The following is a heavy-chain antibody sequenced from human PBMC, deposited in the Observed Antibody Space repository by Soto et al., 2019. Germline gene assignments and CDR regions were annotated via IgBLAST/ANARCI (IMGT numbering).Heavy chain of an antibody. V-gene: IGHV3-72*01. D-gene: IGHD3-10*01. J-gene: IGHJ4*02. CDR1: GLSFSDHY. Sequence: EVQLVESGGGFVQPGGSLRLSCAASGLSFSDHYMDWVRQAPGRGLEWVGRIRNRANSYATEYAASVEGRFTISREDSKNSLSLQMNTLKSEDTAVYYCASSGFGVSKYFDYWGQGILVTVSS. CDR3: ASSGFGVSKYFDY. CDR2: IRNRANSYAT.